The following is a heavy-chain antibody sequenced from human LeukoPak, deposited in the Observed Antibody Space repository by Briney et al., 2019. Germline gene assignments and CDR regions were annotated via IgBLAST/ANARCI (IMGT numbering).Heavy chain of an antibody. CDR3: ARSVAATTYNDY. Sequence: ASVKVSCKASGYTFTSYAMHWVRQAPGQRLEWMGWINAGNGNTKYSQKFQGRVTITRDTSASTAYMELSSLRSEDTAVYYCARSVAATTYNDYWGQGTLVTVSS. D-gene: IGHD2-15*01. CDR2: INAGNGNT. CDR1: GYTFTSYA. V-gene: IGHV1-3*01. J-gene: IGHJ4*02.